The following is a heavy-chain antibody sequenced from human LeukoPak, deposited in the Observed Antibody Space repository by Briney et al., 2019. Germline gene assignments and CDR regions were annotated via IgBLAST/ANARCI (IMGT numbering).Heavy chain of an antibody. CDR1: GGSISSYY. CDR3: ARIAARSYYFDY. Sequence: SETLSLTCTVSGGSISSYYWSWIRQRPGKGLEWIGYIYYSGSTNYNPSLKSRVTISVDTSKNQFSLKLSSVTAADTAVYYCARIAARSYYFDYWGQGTLVTVSS. D-gene: IGHD6-6*01. CDR2: IYYSGST. V-gene: IGHV4-59*01. J-gene: IGHJ4*02.